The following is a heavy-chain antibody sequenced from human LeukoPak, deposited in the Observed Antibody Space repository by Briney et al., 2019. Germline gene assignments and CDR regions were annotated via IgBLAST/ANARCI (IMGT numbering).Heavy chain of an antibody. V-gene: IGHV3-21*01. CDR1: GFTFNSFS. J-gene: IGHJ1*01. D-gene: IGHD5-24*01. CDR3: ARELSGDGYNPLAF. Sequence: GSLRLSCAASGFTFNSFSMDWVRQTPGKGLEWVSSISSDASDIFYADSVKGRFTVSRDNAKKFLFLQMNSLRADDTAVYYCARELSGDGYNPLAFWGQGTMVTVSS. CDR2: ISSDASDI.